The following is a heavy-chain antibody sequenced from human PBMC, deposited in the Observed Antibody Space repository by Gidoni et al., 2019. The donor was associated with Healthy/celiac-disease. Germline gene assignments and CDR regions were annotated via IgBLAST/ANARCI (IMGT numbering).Heavy chain of an antibody. J-gene: IGHJ6*02. V-gene: IGHV1-69*04. Sequence: QVQLVQSGAEVKQPGSSVKVSCKASGGTFSSYDISWVRQAPGQGLEWMGRIIPIPGIANDAQKFQGRVTITADKSTSTAYMELSSLRSEDTAVYYMTVNYYYDSSPYGMDVWGQGTTVTVSS. D-gene: IGHD3-22*01. CDR1: GGTFSSYD. CDR2: IIPIPGIA. CDR3: TVNYYYDSSPYGMDV.